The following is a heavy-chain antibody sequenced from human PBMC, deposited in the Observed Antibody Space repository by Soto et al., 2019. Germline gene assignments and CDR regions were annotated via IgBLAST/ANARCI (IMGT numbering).Heavy chain of an antibody. CDR2: IYYSGST. CDR3: ARQYTYYYYGMDV. Sequence: SETLSLTCTVSGGSISSYYWSWIRKPPGKGLEWIGYIYYSGSTKYNPSLKSRVTISVDTSKNQFFLKLSSVTAADTAVYYCARQYTYYYYGMDVWGQGTTVTVSS. V-gene: IGHV4-59*01. CDR1: GGSISSYY. D-gene: IGHD6-6*01. J-gene: IGHJ6*02.